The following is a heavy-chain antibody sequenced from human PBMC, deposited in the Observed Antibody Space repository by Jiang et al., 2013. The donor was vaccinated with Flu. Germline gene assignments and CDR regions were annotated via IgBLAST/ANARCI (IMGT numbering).Heavy chain of an antibody. V-gene: IGHV2-5*01. CDR2: IYWNDDK. Sequence: VKPTQTLTLTCTFSGFSLSTSGVGVGWIRQPPGKALEWLALIYWNDDKRYSPSLKSRLTITKDTSKNQVVLTMTNMDPVDTATYYCARTYCSGGRSFDSNWFDPGAREP. CDR1: GFSLSTSGVG. CDR3: ARTYCSGGRSFDSNWFDP. D-gene: IGHD2-15*01. J-gene: IGHJ5*02.